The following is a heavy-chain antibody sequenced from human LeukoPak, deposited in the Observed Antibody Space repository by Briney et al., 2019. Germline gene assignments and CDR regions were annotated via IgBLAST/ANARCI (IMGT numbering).Heavy chain of an antibody. J-gene: IGHJ6*03. V-gene: IGHV1-8*03. D-gene: IGHD3-22*01. CDR1: GGTFSSYA. Sequence: GASVKVSCKASGGTFSSYAISWVRQAPGQGLEWMGWMNPNSGNTGYAQKFQGRVTITRNTSISTAYMELSSLRSEDTAVYYCARGLTYYYDSSGYSRPYYMDVWGKGTTVTVSS. CDR2: MNPNSGNT. CDR3: ARGLTYYYDSSGYSRPYYMDV.